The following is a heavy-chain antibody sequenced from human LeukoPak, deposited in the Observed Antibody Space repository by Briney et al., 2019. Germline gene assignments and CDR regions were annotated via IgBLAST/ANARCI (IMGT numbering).Heavy chain of an antibody. CDR2: INPNSGGT. D-gene: IGHD2-8*02. J-gene: IGHJ5*02. CDR3: AREEGGYQPLTGVFNNWFDP. CDR1: GYTFTGYY. V-gene: IGHV1-2*02. Sequence: GASVKVSCTASGYTFTGYYMHWVRQAPGQGLEWMGWINPNSGGTNYAQRFQGRVTMTRDTSISTAYMELSRLRSDDTAVYYCAREEGGYQPLTGVFNNWFDPWGQGTLVTVSS.